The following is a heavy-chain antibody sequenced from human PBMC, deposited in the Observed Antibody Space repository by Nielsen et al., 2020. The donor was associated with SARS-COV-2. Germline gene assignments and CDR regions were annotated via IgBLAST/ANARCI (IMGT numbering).Heavy chain of an antibody. J-gene: IGHJ4*02. Sequence: ASVKVSCKASGYTFTNNYLHWVRQAPGQGLEWMGILKPSAGSTTFADKFQGRVTMTRDTSTSTVYMELSSLRPEDTAVYYCARDGARALDYWGQGTLLIVSS. D-gene: IGHD4/OR15-4a*01. V-gene: IGHV1-46*01. CDR2: LKPSAGST. CDR3: ARDGARALDY. CDR1: GYTFTNNY.